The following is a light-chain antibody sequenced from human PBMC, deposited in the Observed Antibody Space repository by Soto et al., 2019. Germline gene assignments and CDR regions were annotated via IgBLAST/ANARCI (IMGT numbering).Light chain of an antibody. V-gene: IGLV2-23*01. CDR1: SSDIGTYNL. CDR3: CSYAGGSTLV. J-gene: IGLJ3*02. Sequence: QSALTQPASVSGSPGQSITISCTGTSSDIGTYNLVSWYQQHPGKAPKLIIYVATKRPSGVSNRFSGSKSGNTASLTISGLQTEDEADYYCCSYAGGSTLVFGGGTKLTVL. CDR2: VAT.